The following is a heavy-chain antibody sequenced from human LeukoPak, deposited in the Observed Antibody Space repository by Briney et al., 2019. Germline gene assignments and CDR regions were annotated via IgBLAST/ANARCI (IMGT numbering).Heavy chain of an antibody. V-gene: IGHV1-46*01. J-gene: IGHJ4*02. CDR1: GYTFTSDY. D-gene: IGHD6-19*01. Sequence: GASVKVSCKASGYTFTSDYMHWVRQAPGQGRKWMGIINPSGGSTSYAQKFQGRVTMTRATSTTTVYMELSSLTSEATDVYYCARDLMESSGWYSGFDYWGQGTLVTVSS. CDR2: INPSGGST. CDR3: ARDLMESSGWYSGFDY.